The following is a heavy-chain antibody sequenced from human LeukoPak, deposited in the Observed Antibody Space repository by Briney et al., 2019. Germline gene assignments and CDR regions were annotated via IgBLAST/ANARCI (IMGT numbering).Heavy chain of an antibody. CDR3: AREGIAAAVDY. CDR1: GFTFSSYS. Sequence: PGGSLRLSCAASGFTFSSYSMNWVRQAPGKGLEWVSFITTSSGYTRYADSVKGRFTISRDNAKNSLYLQMNSLRAEDTAVYYCAREGIAAAVDYWGQGTLVTVSS. D-gene: IGHD6-13*01. J-gene: IGHJ4*02. CDR2: ITTSSGYT. V-gene: IGHV3-21*01.